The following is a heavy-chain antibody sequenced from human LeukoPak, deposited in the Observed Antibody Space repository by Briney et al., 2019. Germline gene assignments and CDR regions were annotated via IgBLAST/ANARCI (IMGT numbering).Heavy chain of an antibody. D-gene: IGHD3-3*01. J-gene: IGHJ4*02. CDR2: IYGRAST. V-gene: IGHV4-39*02. Sequence: PSETLSLTCTVSGGSISSGSYYWGWIRQPPGKGLEWIGRIYGRASTSYNPSLMNRVTMSVDTSKNHFSLQLTSVTAADTAVYYCARYDSRGSASTKFDYWGPGIQVTVSS. CDR1: GGSISSGSYY. CDR3: ARYDSRGSASTKFDY.